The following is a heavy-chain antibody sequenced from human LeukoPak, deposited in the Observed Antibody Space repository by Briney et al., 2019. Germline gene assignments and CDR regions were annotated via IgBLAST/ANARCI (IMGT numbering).Heavy chain of an antibody. Sequence: GGSLRLSCAASGFTFSSYWMHWVRQAPGKGLVWVSRINSDGSSTSYADSVKGRFTISRDNAKNTLYLQMNSLRAEDTAVYYCACSSGSTPGAFDIWGQGTMVTVSS. CDR3: ACSSGSTPGAFDI. J-gene: IGHJ3*02. CDR1: GFTFSSYW. D-gene: IGHD3-22*01. V-gene: IGHV3-74*01. CDR2: INSDGSST.